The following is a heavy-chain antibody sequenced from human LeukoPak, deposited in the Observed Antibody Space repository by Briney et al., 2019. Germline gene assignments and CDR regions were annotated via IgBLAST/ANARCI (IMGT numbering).Heavy chain of an antibody. D-gene: IGHD2-2*01. Sequence: SSETLSLTCTVSGGSISSYYWSWIRQPPGKGLEWIGYIYYSGSTNYNPSLKSRVTISVDTSKNQFSLKLSSVTAADTAVYYCAREGSTSRFDPWGQGTLVTVSS. J-gene: IGHJ5*02. CDR2: IYYSGST. CDR1: GGSISSYY. CDR3: AREGSTSRFDP. V-gene: IGHV4-59*01.